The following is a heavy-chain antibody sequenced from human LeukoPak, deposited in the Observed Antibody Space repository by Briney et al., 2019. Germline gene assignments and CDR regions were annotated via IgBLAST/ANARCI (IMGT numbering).Heavy chain of an antibody. CDR3: ARVPDCSSTSCYTDDAFDI. J-gene: IGHJ3*02. V-gene: IGHV3-66*02. D-gene: IGHD2-2*02. CDR1: GFTVSSNY. Sequence: AGGSLRLSCAASGFTVSSNYMSWVRQAPGKGLEWVSVIYSGGSTYYADSVKGRFIISRDNSKNTLYLQMNSLRAEDTAVYYCARVPDCSSTSCYTDDAFDIWGQGTMVTVSS. CDR2: IYSGGST.